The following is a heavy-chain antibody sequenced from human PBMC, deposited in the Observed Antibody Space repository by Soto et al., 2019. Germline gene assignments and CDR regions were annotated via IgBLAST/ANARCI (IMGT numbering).Heavy chain of an antibody. D-gene: IGHD2-21*02. CDR1: GGSISSGSYS. CDR2: IYYSGST. CDR3: ARQYDTAHCGGDCYHDAFDI. J-gene: IGHJ3*02. Sequence: SETLSLTCTVSGGSISSGSYSWGWIRQPPGKGLEWIGNIYYSGSTYYNPSLKSRVTISVDTSKNQFSLKLSSVTAADTAVYYCARQYDTAHCGGDCYHDAFDIWGQGTMVTVSS. V-gene: IGHV4-39*01.